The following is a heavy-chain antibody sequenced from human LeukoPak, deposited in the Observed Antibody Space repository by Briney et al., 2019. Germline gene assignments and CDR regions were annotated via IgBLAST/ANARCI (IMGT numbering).Heavy chain of an antibody. CDR1: GGSISSSSYY. J-gene: IGHJ4*02. Sequence: SETLSLTCTVSGGSISSSSYYWGWIRQPPGKGLEWIGSIYNNGSTYYNPSLKSRVTISVDTSKNQFSLKLSSVTAADTAVYYCARGKYSLDYWGQGTLVTVSS. CDR3: ARGKYSLDY. V-gene: IGHV4-39*07. D-gene: IGHD5-18*01. CDR2: IYNNGST.